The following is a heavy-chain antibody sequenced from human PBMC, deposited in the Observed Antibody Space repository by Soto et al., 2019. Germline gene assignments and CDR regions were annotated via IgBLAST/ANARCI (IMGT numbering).Heavy chain of an antibody. CDR1: GGSISSYY. CDR2: IYYSGST. J-gene: IGHJ4*02. V-gene: IGHV4-59*01. CDR3: ARDARYCSGGSCYFSYFDY. D-gene: IGHD2-15*01. Sequence: SETLSLTCTVSGGSISSYYWSWIRQPPGKGLEWIGYIYYSGSTNYNPSLKSRVTISVDTSKNQFSLKLSSVTAVDTAVYYCARDARYCSGGSCYFSYFDYWGQGTLVTVSS.